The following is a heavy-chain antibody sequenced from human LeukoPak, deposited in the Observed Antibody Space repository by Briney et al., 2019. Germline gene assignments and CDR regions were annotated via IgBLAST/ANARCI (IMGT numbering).Heavy chain of an antibody. V-gene: IGHV4-34*01. Sequence: SETLSLTCAVYGGSFSGYYWSWIRQPPGKGLEWIGEINHSGSTNYNPSLKSRVTISVDTFKNQFSLKLSSVTAADTAVYYCARDLDFWSGYLPLRPMAFDIWGQGTMVTVSS. CDR1: GGSFSGYY. D-gene: IGHD3-3*01. CDR3: ARDLDFWSGYLPLRPMAFDI. J-gene: IGHJ3*02. CDR2: INHSGST.